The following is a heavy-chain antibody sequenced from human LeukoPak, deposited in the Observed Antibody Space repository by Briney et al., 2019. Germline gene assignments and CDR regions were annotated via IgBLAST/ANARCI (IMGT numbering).Heavy chain of an antibody. Sequence: GGSLRLSCAASGFSFSSYAMHWVRQAPGKGLEWVAVISYDGSNKYYADSVKGRFTISRDNSKNTLYLQMNSLRAEDTAVYYCARGGFDPWGQGTLVSVSS. J-gene: IGHJ5*02. D-gene: IGHD3-16*01. V-gene: IGHV3-30-3*01. CDR3: ARGGFDP. CDR2: ISYDGSNK. CDR1: GFSFSSYA.